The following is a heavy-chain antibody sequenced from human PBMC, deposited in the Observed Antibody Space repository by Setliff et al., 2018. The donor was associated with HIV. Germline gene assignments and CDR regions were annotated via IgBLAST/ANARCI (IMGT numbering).Heavy chain of an antibody. CDR2: INPNSGGT. CDR1: GYTITGDY. CDR3: AMFFSGTPFDF. V-gene: IGHV1-2*02. Sequence: ASVKVSCKASGYTITGDYMHWVRQAPGQGLEWMGCINPNSGGTNYAQKFQGRVTMTRDTSISTAYMELSRLRSDDTAVYYCAMFFSGTPFDFWGQGTLVTVSS. D-gene: IGHD1-26*01. J-gene: IGHJ4*02.